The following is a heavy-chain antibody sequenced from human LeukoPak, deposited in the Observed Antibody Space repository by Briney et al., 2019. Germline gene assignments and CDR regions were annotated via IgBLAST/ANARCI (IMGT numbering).Heavy chain of an antibody. CDR3: ARDYDILTGYPISPGY. V-gene: IGHV1-18*01. J-gene: IGHJ4*02. D-gene: IGHD3-9*01. CDR1: GYIFTNYG. CDR2: INAHKGNT. Sequence: ASVKVSCKASGYIFTNYGINWVRQAPGQGLEWMGWINAHKGNTNYTQKLQGRITMTTDTFTTTAYMELRSLRSDDTATYFCARDYDILTGYPISPGYWDQGTLVTVSS.